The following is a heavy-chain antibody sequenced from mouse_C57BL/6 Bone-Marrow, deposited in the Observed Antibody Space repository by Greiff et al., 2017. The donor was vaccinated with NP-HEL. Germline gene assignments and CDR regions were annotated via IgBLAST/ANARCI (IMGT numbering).Heavy chain of an antibody. CDR1: GFSFNTYA. D-gene: IGHD2-4*01. J-gene: IGHJ4*01. CDR2: IRSKSNNYAT. Sequence: EVMLVESGGGLVQPKGSLKLSCAASGFSFNTYAMNWVRQAPGKGLEWVARIRSKSNNYATYYADSVKDRFTISRDDSESMLYLQMNNLKTEDTAMYYCVRHSMITTGDYYAMDYWGQGTSVTVSS. CDR3: VRHSMITTGDYYAMDY. V-gene: IGHV10-1*01.